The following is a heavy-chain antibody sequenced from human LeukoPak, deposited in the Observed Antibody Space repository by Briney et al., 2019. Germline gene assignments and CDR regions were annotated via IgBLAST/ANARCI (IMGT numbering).Heavy chain of an antibody. CDR2: IKQDGSEK. CDR1: GFTFSSYW. Sequence: GGSLRLSCAASGFTFSSYWMSWVRQAPGKGLEWVANIKQDGSEKYYVDSVKGRFTISRDNAKNSLYLQMNSLRAEDTAVYYCARNGWLSTRLYYYYYYMDVWGKGTTVTVSS. CDR3: ARNGWLSTRLYYYYYYMDV. D-gene: IGHD6-19*01. J-gene: IGHJ6*03. V-gene: IGHV3-7*01.